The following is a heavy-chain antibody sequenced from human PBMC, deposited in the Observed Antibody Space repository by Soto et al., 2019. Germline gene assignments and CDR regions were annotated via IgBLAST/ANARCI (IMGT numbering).Heavy chain of an antibody. CDR3: TTGPTIVVVPAARPTDYYYYGMDV. J-gene: IGHJ6*02. CDR2: IKSKTDGGTT. D-gene: IGHD2-2*01. Sequence: GGSLRLSCAASGFTFSNAWMNWVRQAPGKGLEWVGRIKSKTDGGTTDYAATVKGRFTISRDDSKNTLYLQMNSLKTEDTAVYYCTTGPTIVVVPAARPTDYYYYGMDVWGQGTTVTVSS. CDR1: GFTFSNAW. V-gene: IGHV3-15*07.